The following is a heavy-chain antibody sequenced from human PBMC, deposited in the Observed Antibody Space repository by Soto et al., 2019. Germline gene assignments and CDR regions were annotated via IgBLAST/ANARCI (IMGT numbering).Heavy chain of an antibody. CDR2: IYYSGST. Sequence: SETLSVTCTVSCGSISSGDYYWSWIRQPPGKGLEWIGYIYYSGSTYYNPSLKSRVTISVDTSKNQFSLKLSSVTAADTAVYYCARAPPLKYTYGLRGAFDIWGQGAMVTVS. D-gene: IGHD5-18*01. V-gene: IGHV4-30-4*01. CDR3: ARAPPLKYTYGLRGAFDI. CDR1: CGSISSGDYY. J-gene: IGHJ3*02.